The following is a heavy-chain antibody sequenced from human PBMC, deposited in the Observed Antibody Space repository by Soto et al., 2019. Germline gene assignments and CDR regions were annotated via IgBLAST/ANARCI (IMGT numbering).Heavy chain of an antibody. CDR1: GFTFSLYA. CDR2: ISSSGSTI. Sequence: GGSLRLSCAASGFTFSLYAIHWVRQAPGKGLEWVSYISSSGSTIYYADSVKGRFTISRDNAKNSLYLQMNSLRAEDTAVYYCARRGTTAPDYWGQGTLVTVSS. V-gene: IGHV3-48*03. J-gene: IGHJ4*02. D-gene: IGHD1-7*01. CDR3: ARRGTTAPDY.